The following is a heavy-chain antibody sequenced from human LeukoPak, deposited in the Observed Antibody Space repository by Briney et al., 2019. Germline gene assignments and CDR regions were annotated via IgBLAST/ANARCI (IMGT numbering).Heavy chain of an antibody. V-gene: IGHV4-4*02. D-gene: IGHD3-22*01. Sequence: SETLSLTCAVSGGSISSNNWWNWVRQPPGKGLEWIGEINHSGSTNYNPSLKSRITISVDTSKNQFSLKLSSVTAADTAVYYCARARSSGYYPLNYWGQGTLVTVSS. J-gene: IGHJ4*02. CDR1: GGSISSNNW. CDR3: ARARSSGYYPLNY. CDR2: INHSGST.